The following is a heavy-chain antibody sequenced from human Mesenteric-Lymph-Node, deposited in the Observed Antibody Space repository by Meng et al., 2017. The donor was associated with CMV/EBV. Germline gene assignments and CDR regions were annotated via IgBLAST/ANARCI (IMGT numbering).Heavy chain of an antibody. CDR3: ARVYYGSGSYYRHFDY. Sequence: GESLKISCAASGFTFSSYSMNWVRQAPGKGLEWVANIKQDGSGKYYADSVQGRFIISRDNAKNSLSLQLNSLRAEDTAVYYCARVYYGSGSYYRHFDYWGQGTLVTVSS. J-gene: IGHJ4*02. CDR2: IKQDGSGK. CDR1: GFTFSSYS. V-gene: IGHV3-7*01. D-gene: IGHD3-10*01.